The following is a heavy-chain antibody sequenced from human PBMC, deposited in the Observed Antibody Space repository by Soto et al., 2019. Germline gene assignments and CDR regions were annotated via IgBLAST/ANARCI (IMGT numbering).Heavy chain of an antibody. CDR1: GRTFSRYA. V-gene: IGHV1-69*01. J-gene: IGHJ5*02. CDR2: SIPMFGTT. CDR3: ARVGDHTNP. Sequence: QVQLVQSGAEVQKPGSSMKVSCTASGRTFSRYAINWVRQAPGQGLEWMGGSIPMFGTTNYAQKFQGRVTITADDSTSTTHRELSNLRFEDTAVYYCARVGDHTNPWGQGTLVTVSS. D-gene: IGHD3-16*01.